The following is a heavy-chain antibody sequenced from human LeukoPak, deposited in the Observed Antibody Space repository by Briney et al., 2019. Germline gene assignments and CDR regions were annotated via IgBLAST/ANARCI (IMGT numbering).Heavy chain of an antibody. Sequence: HPGGSLRLSCAASGFTFSSYGMHWVRQAPGKGLEWVAVIWYDGSNKYYADSVKGRFTISRDNSKNTLYLQMNSLRAEDTAVYYCAKLGPLGGRVVGNYYYMDVWGKGTTVTVSS. CDR2: IWYDGSNK. J-gene: IGHJ6*03. V-gene: IGHV3-33*06. D-gene: IGHD3-3*01. CDR1: GFTFSSYG. CDR3: AKLGPLGGRVVGNYYYMDV.